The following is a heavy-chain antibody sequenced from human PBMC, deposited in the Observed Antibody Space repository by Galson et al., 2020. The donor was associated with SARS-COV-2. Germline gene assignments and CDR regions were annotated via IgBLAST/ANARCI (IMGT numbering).Heavy chain of an antibody. Sequence: KIGESLKISCKGSGYSFTSYWIGWVRQMPGKGLEWMGIIWPGDSDTIYSPSFQAQVTISADKSIGTAYLQWSSLKASDTAMYYCARLRGVATILRYFDYWGQGTLVTVSS. CDR2: IWPGDSDT. V-gene: IGHV5-51*01. CDR1: GYSFTSYW. CDR3: ARLRGVATILRYFDY. J-gene: IGHJ4*02. D-gene: IGHD5-12*01.